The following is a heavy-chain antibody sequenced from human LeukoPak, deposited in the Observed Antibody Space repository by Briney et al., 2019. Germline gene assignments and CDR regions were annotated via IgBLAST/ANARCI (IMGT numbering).Heavy chain of an antibody. D-gene: IGHD6-13*01. CDR2: ISGSGGST. Sequence: GGSLRLSCAASGFTFSSYAMSWVRQAPGKGLEWVSAISGSGGSTYYADSVKGRFTISRDNSKNTLYLQMNSLRAEDTAVYYCAKVDSSSWPYYYYDMDVWGQGTTVTVSS. V-gene: IGHV3-23*01. J-gene: IGHJ6*02. CDR1: GFTFSSYA. CDR3: AKVDSSSWPYYYYDMDV.